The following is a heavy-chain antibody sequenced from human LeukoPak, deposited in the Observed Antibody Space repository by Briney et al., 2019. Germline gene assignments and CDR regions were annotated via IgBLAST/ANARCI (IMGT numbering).Heavy chain of an antibody. V-gene: IGHV3-48*04. D-gene: IGHD5-12*01. CDR2: ISSSSSTI. CDR1: GFTFSSYG. Sequence: GGSLRLSCAASGFTFSSYGMHWVRQAPGKGLEWVSYISSSSSTIYYADSVKGRFTISRDNAKNSLYLQMNSLRAEDTAVYYCARDSSGYDSREGYFDYWGQGTLVTVSS. CDR3: ARDSSGYDSREGYFDY. J-gene: IGHJ4*02.